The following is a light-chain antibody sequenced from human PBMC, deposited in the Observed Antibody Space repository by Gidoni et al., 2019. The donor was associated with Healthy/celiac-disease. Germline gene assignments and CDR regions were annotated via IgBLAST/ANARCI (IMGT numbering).Light chain of an antibody. CDR3: QQRSNWLWA. Sequence: EILLTHSPATLSLSPGERATLSCRASQSVSSYFAWYQQKPGQAPRLLIYDASNRATGIPARFSGSGSGTDFTLTISRLEHEDFAVYYCQQRSNWLWAFGQXTKVEIK. J-gene: IGKJ1*01. V-gene: IGKV3-11*01. CDR2: DAS. CDR1: QSVSSY.